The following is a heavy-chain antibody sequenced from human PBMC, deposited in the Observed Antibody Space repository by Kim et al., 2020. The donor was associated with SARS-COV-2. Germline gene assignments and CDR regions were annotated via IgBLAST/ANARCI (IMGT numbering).Heavy chain of an antibody. V-gene: IGHV3-11*01. J-gene: IGHJ4*02. Sequence: GGSLRLSCAASGFTFSDYYMSWIRQAPGKGMEWVSYISIPNTIYYADSVKVRFTISRDNAKSSVYLQMNSLRAADTAVYYCARAAGGYCSGVSCHPFDYWGQGTLVTVSS. D-gene: IGHD2-15*01. CDR1: GFTFSDYY. CDR3: ARAAGGYCSGVSCHPFDY. CDR2: ISIPNTI.